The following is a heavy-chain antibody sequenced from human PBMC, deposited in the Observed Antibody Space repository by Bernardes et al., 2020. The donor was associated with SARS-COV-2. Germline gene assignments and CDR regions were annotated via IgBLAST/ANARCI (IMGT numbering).Heavy chain of an antibody. CDR1: GYSFTSYW. V-gene: IGHV5-10-1*01. CDR2: IDPSDSYT. Sequence: GESLKISCKGSGYSFTSYWISWVRQMPGKGLEWMGRIDPSDSYTNYSPSFQGHVTISADKSISTAYLQWSSLKASDTAMYYCASYGSGSYWYYYGMDVWGQGTTVTVSS. J-gene: IGHJ6*02. D-gene: IGHD3-10*01. CDR3: ASYGSGSYWYYYGMDV.